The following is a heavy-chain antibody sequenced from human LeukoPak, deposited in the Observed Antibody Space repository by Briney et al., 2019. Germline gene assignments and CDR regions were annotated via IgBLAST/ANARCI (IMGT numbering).Heavy chain of an antibody. D-gene: IGHD2-21*02. CDR3: ARPTCCGYCYSGSDTFDI. J-gene: IGHJ3*02. CDR2: INPNSGGT. V-gene: IGHV1-2*02. CDR1: GYTFTGYY. Sequence: GASVKVSCKASGYTFTGYYMHWVRQAPGQGLEWMGWINPNSGGTNYAQKFQDRVTMTRDTSISTAYMEVSRLRSDDTAVFYCARPTCCGYCYSGSDTFDIWGQGTMVTVSS.